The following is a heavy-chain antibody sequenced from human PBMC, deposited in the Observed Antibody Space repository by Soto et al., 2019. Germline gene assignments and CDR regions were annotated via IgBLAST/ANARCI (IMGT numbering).Heavy chain of an antibody. Sequence: PGGSLRLSCAASGFTFSSYAMSWVRQAPGKGLEWVSAISGSGGSTYYADSVKGRFTISRDNSKNTLYLQMNSLRAEDTAVYYCAKDRPHPKDRIGYYGSGSYYDYWGQGTLVTVSS. V-gene: IGHV3-23*01. CDR3: AKDRPHPKDRIGYYGSGSYYDY. CDR1: GFTFSSYA. J-gene: IGHJ4*02. D-gene: IGHD3-10*01. CDR2: ISGSGGST.